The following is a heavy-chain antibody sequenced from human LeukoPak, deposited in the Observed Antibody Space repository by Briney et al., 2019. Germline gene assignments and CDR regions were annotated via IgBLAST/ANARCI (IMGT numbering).Heavy chain of an antibody. D-gene: IGHD1-1*01. CDR1: GYTFTGYY. Sequence: ASVKVSCRASGYTFTGYYMHWVRQAPGQGLEWMGWINPNSGGTNYAQKFQGRVTMTRDTSISTAYMELSGLRSDDTAVYYCARPGYNWNPIGWFDPWGQGTLVTVSS. J-gene: IGHJ5*02. CDR3: ARPGYNWNPIGWFDP. V-gene: IGHV1-2*02. CDR2: INPNSGGT.